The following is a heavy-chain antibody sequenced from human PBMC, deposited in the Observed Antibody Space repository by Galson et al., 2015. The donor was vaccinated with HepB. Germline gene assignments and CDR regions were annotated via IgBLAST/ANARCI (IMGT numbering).Heavy chain of an antibody. CDR1: GFTFSSYW. CDR3: ARGRLSMTTVTTADY. Sequence: SLRLSCAASGFTFSSYWMHWVRQAPGKGLVWVSRINSDGSSTSYADSVKGRFTISRDNAKNTLYLQMNSLRAEDTAVYYCARGRLSMTTVTTADYWGQGTLVTVSS. V-gene: IGHV3-74*01. D-gene: IGHD4-17*01. J-gene: IGHJ4*02. CDR2: INSDGSST.